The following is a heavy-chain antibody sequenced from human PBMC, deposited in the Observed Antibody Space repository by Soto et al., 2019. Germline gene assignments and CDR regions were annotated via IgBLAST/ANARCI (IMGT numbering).Heavy chain of an antibody. CDR3: ARMFHCSGGTCPFDY. Sequence: SGPTLVNPTQTRTLTCTFSGFSLSTSGMRVSWIRQPLGKALEWLARIDWDDDKFYNTSLKTRLTISKDSSKNQVVLTMTNMDPVDTATYYCARMFHCSGGTCPFDYWGQGALVTVSS. CDR2: IDWDDDK. CDR1: GFSLSTSGMR. J-gene: IGHJ4*02. D-gene: IGHD2-15*01. V-gene: IGHV2-70*04.